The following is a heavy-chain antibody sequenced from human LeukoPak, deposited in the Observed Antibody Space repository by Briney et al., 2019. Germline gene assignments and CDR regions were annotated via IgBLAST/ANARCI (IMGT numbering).Heavy chain of an antibody. CDR3: ARGGSGWSRFLYYFDY. J-gene: IGHJ4*02. D-gene: IGHD6-19*01. V-gene: IGHV4-4*07. CDR2: IYTSGST. Sequence: PSETLSLTCTVSAGSISSYYWSWIRQPAGKGLEWIGRIYTSGSTNYNPSLKSRVTMSVDTSKNQFSLKLSSVTAADTAVYYCARGGSGWSRFLYYFDYWGQGTLVTVSS. CDR1: AGSISSYY.